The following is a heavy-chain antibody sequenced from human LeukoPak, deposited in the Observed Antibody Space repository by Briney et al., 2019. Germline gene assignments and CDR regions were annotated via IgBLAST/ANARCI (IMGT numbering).Heavy chain of an antibody. Sequence: ASVKVSCKVSGYTLTELSMHWVRQAPGKGLEWMGGFDPEDGETIYAQKFQGRVTMTEDTSTDTAYMELSSLRSEDTAVYYCATGDKYQLLPWAFDIWGRGTMVTVSS. CDR2: FDPEDGET. CDR3: ATGDKYQLLPWAFDI. D-gene: IGHD2-2*01. J-gene: IGHJ3*02. CDR1: GYTLTELS. V-gene: IGHV1-24*01.